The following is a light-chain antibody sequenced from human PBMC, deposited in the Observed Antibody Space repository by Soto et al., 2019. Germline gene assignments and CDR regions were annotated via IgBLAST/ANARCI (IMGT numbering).Light chain of an antibody. CDR2: GAS. Sequence: EMVMTQSPATLSVSPGERATLSCRASQSVNSNLVWYQQKPGHAPRLLIYGASTRATGIPGRFSGSGYGTEFTLSISSLQSEDFAVYYCQQYNNWLWTFGQGTKVEIK. V-gene: IGKV3-15*01. CDR3: QQYNNWLWT. CDR1: QSVNSN. J-gene: IGKJ1*01.